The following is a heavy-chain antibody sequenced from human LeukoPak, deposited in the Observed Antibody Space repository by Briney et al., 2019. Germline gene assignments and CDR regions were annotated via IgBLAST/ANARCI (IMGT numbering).Heavy chain of an antibody. Sequence: PSQTLSLTCTVSGGSIRSDDYYWIWIPQPPGKGREGIGYLYYSGNTYYNPSLKSRVTISVATSKNQFSLKLRSVTAADTAVYYCARATITMMVGIPADAFDIWGQGAMVTVSS. CDR1: GGSIRSDDYY. V-gene: IGHV4-30-4*08. D-gene: IGHD3-22*01. CDR3: ARATITMMVGIPADAFDI. J-gene: IGHJ3*02. CDR2: LYYSGNT.